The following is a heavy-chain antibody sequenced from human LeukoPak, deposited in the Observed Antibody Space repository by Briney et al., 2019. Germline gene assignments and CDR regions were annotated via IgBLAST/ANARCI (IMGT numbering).Heavy chain of an antibody. J-gene: IGHJ4*02. CDR3: AKDRDFWSGYFDY. D-gene: IGHD3-3*01. CDR2: VSGSGGTT. V-gene: IGHV3-23*01. CDR1: GFTFSSHG. Sequence: PGGSLRLSCAASGFTFSSHGMSWVRQAPGKGLEWVSSVSGSGGTTFYADSVKGRFTISRDNSKNTLYLQMNSLRAEDTAVYYCAKDRDFWSGYFDYWGQGTLVTVSS.